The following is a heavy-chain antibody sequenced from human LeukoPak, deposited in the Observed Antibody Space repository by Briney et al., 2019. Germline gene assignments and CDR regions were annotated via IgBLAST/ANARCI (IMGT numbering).Heavy chain of an antibody. V-gene: IGHV1-46*01. CDR1: GYTFTSYY. D-gene: IGHD4-17*01. J-gene: IGHJ2*01. CDR2: ISPSGAST. Sequence: ASVKVSCKASGYTFTSYYMHWVRQAPGQGLECMGIISPSGASTSYAQKFQGRVTMTRDTSTSTVYMELSSLRSEDTAAYYCARDPYGPKIGSWYFDLWGRGTLVTVSS. CDR3: ARDPYGPKIGSWYFDL.